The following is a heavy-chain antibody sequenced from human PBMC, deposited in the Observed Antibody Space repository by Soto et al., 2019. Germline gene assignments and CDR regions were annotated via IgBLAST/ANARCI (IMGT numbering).Heavy chain of an antibody. CDR3: AKGLGLQNRGLEGHFDF. Sequence: QVQLVESGGGVVQPGRSLRLSCAASGISFSCYGKHWVRQAPGKGLEWVAVISYERCNEYYADSVKGRFTISRDNCKKTLYVQMNSLRTEETAVYYRAKGLGLQNRGLEGHFDFWGKGTLVTVCS. CDR1: GISFSCYG. J-gene: IGHJ4*02. D-gene: IGHD3-10*01. CDR2: ISYERCNE. V-gene: IGHV3-30*18.